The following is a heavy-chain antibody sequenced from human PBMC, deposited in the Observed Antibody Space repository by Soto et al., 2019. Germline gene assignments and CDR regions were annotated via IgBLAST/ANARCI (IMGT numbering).Heavy chain of an antibody. V-gene: IGHV3-21*01. J-gene: IGHJ4*02. CDR1: GFTFSSYS. Sequence: GGSLRLSCAASGFTFSSYSMNWVRQAPGKGLEWVSSISSGSSYIYYADSVEGRFTISRDNAKNSLYLQMNSLRAEDTAVYYCARDNSDYYDSSGYYYSASGRDKYDYWGQGTLVTVSS. CDR3: ARDNSDYYDSSGYYYSASGRDKYDY. CDR2: ISSGSSYI. D-gene: IGHD3-22*01.